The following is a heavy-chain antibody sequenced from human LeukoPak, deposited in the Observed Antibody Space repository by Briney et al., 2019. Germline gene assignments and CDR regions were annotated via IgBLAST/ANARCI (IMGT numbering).Heavy chain of an antibody. J-gene: IGHJ6*02. Sequence: SETLSLTCTVSGGSISSYYWSWIRQPAGKGLEWIGRIYTSGSTNYNPSLKSRVTMSVDTSKNQFSLKLSSVTAAGTAVYYCARQKYDSSGYYQPMGYYYGMDVWGQGTTVTVSS. CDR1: GGSISSYY. D-gene: IGHD3-22*01. CDR2: IYTSGST. V-gene: IGHV4-4*07. CDR3: ARQKYDSSGYYQPMGYYYGMDV.